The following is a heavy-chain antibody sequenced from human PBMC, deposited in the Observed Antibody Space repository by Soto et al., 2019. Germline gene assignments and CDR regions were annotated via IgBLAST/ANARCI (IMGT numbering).Heavy chain of an antibody. J-gene: IGHJ6*03. Sequence: GGSLRLSCAASGFTFSSYAISWVRQAPGKGLEWVSAISGSGGSTYSADSVKGRFTISRDNSKNTLYLQMNSLRAEDTAVYYCAKAHKVVVAAASYYYYMDVWGKGTTVTVSS. CDR2: ISGSGGST. D-gene: IGHD2-15*01. V-gene: IGHV3-23*01. CDR3: AKAHKVVVAAASYYYYMDV. CDR1: GFTFSSYA.